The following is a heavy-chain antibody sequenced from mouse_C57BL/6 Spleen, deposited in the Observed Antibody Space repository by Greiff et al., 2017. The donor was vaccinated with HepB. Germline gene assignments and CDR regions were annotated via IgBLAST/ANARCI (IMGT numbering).Heavy chain of an antibody. J-gene: IGHJ3*01. CDR3: TRDSYGYWGAY. CDR2: IDPETGGT. V-gene: IGHV1-15*01. Sequence: VQLQQSGAELVRPGASVTLSCKASGYTFTDYEMHWVKQTPVHGLEWIGAIDPETGGTAYNQKFKGKAILTADKSSSTAYMELRSLTSEDSAVYYCTRDSYGYWGAYWGQGTLVTVSA. CDR1: GYTFTDYE. D-gene: IGHD2-2*01.